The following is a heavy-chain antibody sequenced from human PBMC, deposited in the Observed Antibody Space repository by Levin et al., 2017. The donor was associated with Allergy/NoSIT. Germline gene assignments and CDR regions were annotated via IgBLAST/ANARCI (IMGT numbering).Heavy chain of an antibody. CDR3: AREEVEWWELRWGAFDI. V-gene: IGHV4-34*01. Sequence: KTSETLSLTCAVYGGSFSGYYWSWIRQPPGKGLEWIGEINHSGSTNYNPSLKSRVTISVDTSKNQFSLKLSSVTAADTAVYYCAREEVEWWELRWGAFDIWGQGTMVTVSS. CDR2: INHSGST. J-gene: IGHJ3*02. CDR1: GGSFSGYY. D-gene: IGHD1-26*01.